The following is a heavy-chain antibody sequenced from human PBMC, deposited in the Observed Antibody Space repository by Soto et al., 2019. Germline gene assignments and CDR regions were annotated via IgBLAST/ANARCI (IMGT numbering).Heavy chain of an antibody. V-gene: IGHV1-18*01. D-gene: IGHD4-17*01. J-gene: IGHJ4*02. CDR2: ISAYNGNT. CDR1: GDTFTSYG. Sequence: ASLKVSCKSSGDTFTSYGVSWVRQAPGQGLEWMGWISAYNGNTNYAQKLQGRVTMTTDTSTSTAYMELRSLRSDDTAVYYCARSVGDYITHDYWGQGTLVTVSS. CDR3: ARSVGDYITHDY.